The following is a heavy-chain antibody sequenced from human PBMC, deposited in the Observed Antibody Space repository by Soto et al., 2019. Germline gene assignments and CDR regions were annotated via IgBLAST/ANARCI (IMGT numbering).Heavy chain of an antibody. Sequence: SETLSLTCTVSGGSLSSYYWSWIRQPPGKGLEWIGYIYYSGSTNYNPSLKSRVTISVDTSKNQFSLKLSSVTAADTAVYYCERLSWIQLEYYGLVYWGQGTLVTVSS. CDR1: GGSLSSYY. D-gene: IGHD5-18*01. V-gene: IGHV4-59*08. CDR2: IYYSGST. CDR3: ERLSWIQLEYYGLVY. J-gene: IGHJ4*02.